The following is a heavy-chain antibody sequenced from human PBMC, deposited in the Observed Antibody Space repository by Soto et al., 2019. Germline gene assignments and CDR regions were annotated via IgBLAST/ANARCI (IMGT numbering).Heavy chain of an antibody. V-gene: IGHV4-39*01. Sequence: PSETLSLTCTVSGGSISSSSYYWGWIRQPPGKGLEWIGSIYYSGSTYYNPSLKSRVTISVDTSKNQFSLKLRSVTAADTAVYYCARRGSSVTNNWFDPWGQGTLVTVSS. CDR2: IYYSGST. CDR3: ARRGSSVTNNWFDP. J-gene: IGHJ5*02. D-gene: IGHD6-6*01. CDR1: GGSISSSSYY.